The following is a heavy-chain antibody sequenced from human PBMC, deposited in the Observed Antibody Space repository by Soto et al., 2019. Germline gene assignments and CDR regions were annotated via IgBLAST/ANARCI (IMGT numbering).Heavy chain of an antibody. D-gene: IGHD2-8*02. J-gene: IGHJ5*02. CDR1: GGSFSGYY. V-gene: IGHV4-34*01. CDR3: ARQRGASGYWSFDR. Sequence: PSETLSLTCAVYGGSFSGYYWSWIRQPPGKGLEWIGEINHSGSTNYNPSLKSRVTISVDTSKNQFSLKLSSVTAADTAVYYCARQRGASGYWSFDRWGQGTLVTVSS. CDR2: INHSGST.